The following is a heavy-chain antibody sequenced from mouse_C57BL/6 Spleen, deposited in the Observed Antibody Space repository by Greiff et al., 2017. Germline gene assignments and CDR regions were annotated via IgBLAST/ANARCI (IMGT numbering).Heavy chain of an antibody. CDR3: ARGTTVVATPYWYFDV. CDR2: IHPNSGST. CDR1: GYTFTSYW. J-gene: IGHJ1*03. D-gene: IGHD1-1*01. V-gene: IGHV1-64*01. Sequence: QVQLKQPGAELVKPGASVKLSCKASGYTFTSYWMHWVKQRPGQGLEWIGMIHPNSGSTNYNEKFKSKATLTVDKSSSTAYMQLSSLTSEDSAVYYCARGTTVVATPYWYFDVWGTGTTVTVSS.